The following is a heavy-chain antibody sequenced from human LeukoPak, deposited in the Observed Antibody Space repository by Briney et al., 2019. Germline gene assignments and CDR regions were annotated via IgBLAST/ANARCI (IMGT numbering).Heavy chain of an antibody. CDR1: GECISSCGSS. V-gene: IGHV4-30-2*01. CDR2: IYHSGST. J-gene: IGHJ6*02. CDR3: ARGSSYYGMDV. Sequence: SQTLSLTCAVSGECISSCGSSWSWIRQPPGKGLEWIGYIYHSGSTYYNPSLKSRVTISVDRSKYQFSLKLSSVTAADTAVYYCARGSSYYGMDVWGQGTTVTVSS.